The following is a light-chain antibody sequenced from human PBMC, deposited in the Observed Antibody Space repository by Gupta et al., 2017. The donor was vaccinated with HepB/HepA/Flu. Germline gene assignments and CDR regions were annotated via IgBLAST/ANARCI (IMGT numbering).Light chain of an antibody. V-gene: IGKV4-1*01. CDR2: WAS. Sequence: DIVVTQSPDSLAVSLGERATINCRSSQNVFNTSNNKNHFAWYQQKVGQPPRLFLYWASTRQSGVPDRFSGSGSGTDFTLTITSLQAEDVAVYYCQRYFKTPVAFGQGTKVEIK. CDR1: QNVFNTSNNKNH. CDR3: QRYFKTPVA. J-gene: IGKJ1*01.